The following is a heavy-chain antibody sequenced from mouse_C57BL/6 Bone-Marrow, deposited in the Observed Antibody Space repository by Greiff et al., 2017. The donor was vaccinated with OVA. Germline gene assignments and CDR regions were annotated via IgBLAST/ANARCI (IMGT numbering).Heavy chain of an antibody. Sequence: QVHVKQPGAELVKPGASVKMSCKASGYTFTSYWITWVKQRPGQGLEWIGDIYPGSGSTNYNEKFKSKATLTVDTSSSTAYMQLSSLTSEDSAVYYCARSYYYGSSYDWYFDVWGTGTTVTVSS. CDR2: IYPGSGST. J-gene: IGHJ1*03. CDR1: GYTFTSYW. CDR3: ARSYYYGSSYDWYFDV. D-gene: IGHD1-1*01. V-gene: IGHV1-55*01.